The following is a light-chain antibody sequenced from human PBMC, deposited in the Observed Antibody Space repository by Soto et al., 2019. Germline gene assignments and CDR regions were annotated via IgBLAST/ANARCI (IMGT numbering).Light chain of an antibody. V-gene: IGKV3-11*01. CDR1: QSVGHY. CDR2: DAT. CDR3: HQRSNWPPWT. J-gene: IGKJ1*01. Sequence: IVLTQSPATLSLSPGERATLSCRTSQSVGHYLAWYQQKPGQPPRLLIYDATDRATGIPARFSGSGFGTDFTLTISSLEPEDFAVYYCHQRSNWPPWTFGPGTKVEIK.